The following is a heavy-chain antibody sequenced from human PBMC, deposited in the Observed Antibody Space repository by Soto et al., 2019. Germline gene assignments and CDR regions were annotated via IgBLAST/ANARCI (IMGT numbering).Heavy chain of an antibody. D-gene: IGHD3-10*01. Sequence: PSETLSLTCAGAGGSISNGGYSWSWIRQPPGKGLEWIGYIYHSGSTYYNPSLKSRVTISVDRSKNQFSLKLSSVTAADTAVYYCDQYYYGSGGWSWFDPWGQGTLVTVSS. V-gene: IGHV4-30-2*01. CDR1: GGSISNGGYS. CDR3: DQYYYGSGGWSWFDP. CDR2: IYHSGST. J-gene: IGHJ5*02.